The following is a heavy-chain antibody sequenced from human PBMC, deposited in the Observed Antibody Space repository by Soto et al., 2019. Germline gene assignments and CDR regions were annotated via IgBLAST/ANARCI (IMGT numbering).Heavy chain of an antibody. J-gene: IGHJ3*02. V-gene: IGHV4-34*01. D-gene: IGHD2-15*01. Sequence: SETLSLTCAVSGGSFSGYYWSWIRQPPGKGLEWIGEINHSGSTNYNPSLKSRVTISVDTSKNQFSLMLSSVTAADTAVYYCARGDGWRGGSCPAAFDIWGQGTMVTVSS. CDR3: ARGDGWRGGSCPAAFDI. CDR2: INHSGST. CDR1: GGSFSGYY.